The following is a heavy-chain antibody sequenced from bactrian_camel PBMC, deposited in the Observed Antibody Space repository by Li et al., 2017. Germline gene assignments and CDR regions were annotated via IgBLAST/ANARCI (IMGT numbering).Heavy chain of an antibody. CDR1: GFTTGFTLES. Sequence: VQLVESGGGSVQPGGSLNVSCTASGFTTGFTLESKCMGWFRQAPGKEREGVAVIDSDGLAKYADSVKGRFTISQDIAKNTVYLNMSSLKPEDSASYVCAAGIMAGNRCALTSTSPYKYWGQGTQVTVS. D-gene: IGHD3*01. CDR2: IDSDGLA. J-gene: IGHJ4*01. V-gene: IGHV3S53*01. CDR3: AAGIMAGNRCALTSTSPYKY.